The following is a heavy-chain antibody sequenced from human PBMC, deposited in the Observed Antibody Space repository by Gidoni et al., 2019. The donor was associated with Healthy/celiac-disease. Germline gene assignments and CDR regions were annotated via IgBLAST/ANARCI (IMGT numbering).Heavy chain of an antibody. CDR1: GFTFSSYA. CDR3: AKSAARYFQP. D-gene: IGHD6-6*01. J-gene: IGHJ1*01. CDR2: ISGSGGST. Sequence: EVQLLESGGGLVQPGGSVRVSCEAAGFTFSSYAMSWVRQAPGKGREWGSAISGSGGSTYYADSVKGRFTISRDNSKNTLYLQMNSLRAEDTAVYDCAKSAARYFQPWGQGTLVTVSS. V-gene: IGHV3-23*01.